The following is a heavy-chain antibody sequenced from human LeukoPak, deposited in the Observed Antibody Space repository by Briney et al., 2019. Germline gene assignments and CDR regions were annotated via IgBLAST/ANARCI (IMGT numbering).Heavy chain of an antibody. CDR3: AKGWYYDSSGYPDY. D-gene: IGHD3-22*01. V-gene: IGHV3-7*03. CDR2: IKQDGSEK. CDR1: GFTFSSYW. J-gene: IGHJ4*02. Sequence: GGSLRLSCAASGFTFSSYWMSWVRQAPGKGLEWVANIKQDGSEKYYVDSVKGRFTISRDNSKNTLYLQMNSLRAEDTAVYYCAKGWYYDSSGYPDYWGQGTLVTVSS.